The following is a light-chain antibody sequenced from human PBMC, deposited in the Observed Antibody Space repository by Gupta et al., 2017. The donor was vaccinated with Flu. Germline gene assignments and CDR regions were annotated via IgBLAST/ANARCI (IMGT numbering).Light chain of an antibody. CDR2: KAS. J-gene: IGKJ2*01. V-gene: IGKV1-5*03. CDR1: QSVSRW. Sequence: PSTLSVSLGDRVTITCRASQSVSRWLAWFQQKPGEAPNLLIYKASDLEGGVPPRFRGSGSGTEFTLTISGLQPDDLGTYYCQQDNTYPHTFGQGTKLEI. CDR3: QQDNTYPHT.